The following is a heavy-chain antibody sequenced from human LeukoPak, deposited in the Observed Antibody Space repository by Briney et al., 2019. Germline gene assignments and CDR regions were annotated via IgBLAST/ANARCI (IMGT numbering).Heavy chain of an antibody. J-gene: IGHJ4*02. CDR2: IYYSGST. Sequence: SDTLSLTCTVSGGSISSYYWSWIRQPPGKGLEWIGYIYYSGSTNYNPSLKSRVTISVDTSKNQFSLKLSSVTAADTAVYYCARAKGDLYSSSWYRSYYFDYWGQGTLVTVSS. CDR3: ARAKGDLYSSSWYRSYYFDY. V-gene: IGHV4-59*07. D-gene: IGHD6-13*01. CDR1: GGSISSYY.